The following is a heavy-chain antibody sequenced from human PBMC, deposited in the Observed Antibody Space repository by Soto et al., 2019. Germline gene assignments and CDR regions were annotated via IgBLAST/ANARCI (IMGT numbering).Heavy chain of an antibody. J-gene: IGHJ1*01. D-gene: IGHD4-17*01. CDR2: IYYSGST. CDR1: GGSISTGGYY. Sequence: QVQLQESGPGLVKPSQTLSLTCTVSGGSISTGGYYWTWIRQHPGKGLEWIGYIYYSGSTYYNPSRKSQVAKSGGTSENQLSLNLSSVTAAAAAVYDCARGTSVTRFYDWGQGTLVTV. V-gene: IGHV4-31*01. CDR3: ARGTSVTRFYD.